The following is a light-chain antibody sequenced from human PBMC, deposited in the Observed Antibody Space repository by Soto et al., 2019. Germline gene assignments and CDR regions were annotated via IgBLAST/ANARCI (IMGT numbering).Light chain of an antibody. CDR2: EVS. V-gene: IGLV2-14*01. Sequence: QSVLTQPASVSGSPGQSITISCTGTSSDVGGYNYVSWYQQHPGKAPKLMIYEVSNRPSGVSNRFSCSKSGNTASLTISGLQAEDEAGYYCSSYTSSSINYVFGTGTKLTVL. J-gene: IGLJ1*01. CDR1: SSDVGGYNY. CDR3: SSYTSSSINYV.